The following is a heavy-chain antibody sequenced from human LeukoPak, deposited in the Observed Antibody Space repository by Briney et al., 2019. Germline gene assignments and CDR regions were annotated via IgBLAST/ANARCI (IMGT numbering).Heavy chain of an antibody. J-gene: IGHJ4*02. CDR3: ARSDYCSSTSCYSRALDY. CDR1: GFTFSSYS. V-gene: IGHV3-21*01. CDR2: ISSSSSSI. Sequence: GGSLRLSCAASGFTFSSYSMNWVRQAPGKGLEWVSSISSSSSSIYYADSVKGRFTISRDNAKNSLYLQMNSLRAEDTAVYYCARSDYCSSTSCYSRALDYWGQGTLVTVSS. D-gene: IGHD2-2*01.